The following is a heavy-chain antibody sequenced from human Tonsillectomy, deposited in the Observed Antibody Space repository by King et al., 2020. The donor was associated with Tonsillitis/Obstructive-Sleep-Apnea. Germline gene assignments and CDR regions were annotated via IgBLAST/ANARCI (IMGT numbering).Heavy chain of an antibody. D-gene: IGHD4-17*01. CDR2: ITGITFST. V-gene: IGHV3-23*04. J-gene: IGHJ3*02. CDR3: AKGHGDDDAFDI. CDR1: GFPFSSYT. Sequence: VQLVESGGGLVQPGGSLRLSCAASGFPFSSYTMSWVRQAPGKGLEWVSAITGITFSTYYADSVTGRFTISRDNSKNTLHLHMHSLRAADTAVYYCAKGHGDDDAFDIWGRGTMVTVSS.